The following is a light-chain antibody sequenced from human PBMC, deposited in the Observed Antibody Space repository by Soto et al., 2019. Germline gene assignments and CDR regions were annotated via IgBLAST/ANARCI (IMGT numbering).Light chain of an antibody. CDR1: QGINSW. J-gene: IGKJ5*01. CDR2: TAS. Sequence: DIQMTQSPSSVSVSVGDRVTITCRASQGINSWLVWYQQKPGKAPNLLISTASTLQSGVPSRFSGSQSGTDFTLTISSLQPEDFATYYCQQANSFPITFGQGTRLEI. V-gene: IGKV1-12*01. CDR3: QQANSFPIT.